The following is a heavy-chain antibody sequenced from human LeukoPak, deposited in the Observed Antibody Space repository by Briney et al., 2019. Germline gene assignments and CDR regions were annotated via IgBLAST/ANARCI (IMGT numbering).Heavy chain of an antibody. CDR1: GFTFSDNY. V-gene: IGHV3-11*05. Sequence: GGSLRLSCAASGFTFSDNYMSWIRQAPGKGLEWISYISGSSTYTNYADSVKGRFTISRDNAKNSLYLQMNSLRAEDTAVYYCAKGPMVITNNWFDPWGQGTQVTVSS. CDR2: ISGSSTYT. J-gene: IGHJ5*02. D-gene: IGHD3-22*01. CDR3: AKGPMVITNNWFDP.